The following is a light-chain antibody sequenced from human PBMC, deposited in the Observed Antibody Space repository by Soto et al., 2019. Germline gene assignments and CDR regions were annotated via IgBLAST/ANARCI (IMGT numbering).Light chain of an antibody. CDR1: SSDVGDYKY. V-gene: IGLV2-14*01. CDR3: TSYTSTTVV. J-gene: IGLJ2*01. Sequence: QSALTQPASVSGSPGQSITISCTGTSSDVGDYKYVSWYQQHPGKAPRLMIYDVNNRPSGVSNRFSGSKSGDTASLTISGLQAEDEADYYCTSYTSTTVVFGGGTKLTVL. CDR2: DVN.